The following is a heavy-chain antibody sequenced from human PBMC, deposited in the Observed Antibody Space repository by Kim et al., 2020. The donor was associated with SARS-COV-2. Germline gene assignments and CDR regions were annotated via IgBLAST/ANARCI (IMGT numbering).Heavy chain of an antibody. CDR2: ISDGGDST. J-gene: IGHJ4*02. D-gene: IGHD3-10*01. V-gene: IGHV3-23*01. CDR3: AKGYGLGDYRTIDY. CDR1: GFTFRDYA. Sequence: GGSLRLSCAASGFTFRDYAMSWVRQAPGKGLEWVSTISDGGDSTYYADSVRGRFTISRDNSKSTVHLQMNSLGAEDTARYYCAKGYGLGDYRTIDYWGQGILVTVSS.